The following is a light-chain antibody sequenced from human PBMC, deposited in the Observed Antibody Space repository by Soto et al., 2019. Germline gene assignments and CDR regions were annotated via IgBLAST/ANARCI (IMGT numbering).Light chain of an antibody. J-gene: IGLJ3*02. V-gene: IGLV2-14*01. Sequence: QSALTQPASVSGSPGQSITISCTGTSSDVGGYRFVSWYQHHPGEAPKLIIYEVSNRPSGVSSRFSGSKSGNTASLTISGLQAEDESLYYCSSKSSGSTPMLFGGGTKGTVL. CDR3: SSKSSGSTPML. CDR2: EVS. CDR1: SSDVGGYRF.